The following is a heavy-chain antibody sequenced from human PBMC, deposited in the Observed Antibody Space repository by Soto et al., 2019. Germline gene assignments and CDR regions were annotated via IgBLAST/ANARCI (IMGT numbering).Heavy chain of an antibody. J-gene: IGHJ4*01. V-gene: IGHV4-59*01. Sequence: KPSETLSLTCTVSGDSLRNYYWSWIRQPPGKGLQYIGYIFYSGSTTYNPSLKSRVAISVDTSRNQFALKLRSVTAADTATYYCARLKRGYSYGSIIDFWGRGTLVTVSS. CDR1: GDSLRNYY. CDR2: IFYSGST. CDR3: ARLKRGYSYGSIIDF. D-gene: IGHD5-18*01.